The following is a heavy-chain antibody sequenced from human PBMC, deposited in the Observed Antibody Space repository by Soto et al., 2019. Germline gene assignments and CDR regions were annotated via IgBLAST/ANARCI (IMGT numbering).Heavy chain of an antibody. V-gene: IGHV3-11*06. CDR2: ISSSSSYT. CDR3: ARDPAAAGFGYWFDP. J-gene: IGHJ5*02. CDR1: GFTFSDYY. Sequence: GGSLRLSCAASGFTFSDYYMSWIRQAPGKGLEWVSYISSSSSYTNYADSVKDRFTISRDNAKNSLYLQMNSLRAEDTAVYYCARDPAAAGFGYWFDPWGQGTLVTVSS. D-gene: IGHD6-13*01.